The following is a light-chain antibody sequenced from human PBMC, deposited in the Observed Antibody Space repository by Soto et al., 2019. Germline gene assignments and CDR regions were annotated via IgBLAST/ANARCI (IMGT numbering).Light chain of an antibody. J-gene: IGKJ1*01. CDR1: QSVSSN. CDR2: GAS. V-gene: IGKV3-15*01. CDR3: QQYNNWPPWT. Sequence: EIVMTQSPATLSVSPGERATLSRRASQSVSSNLAWYQQKPGQAPRLLIYGASTRATGIPARFSGSGSGTEFTLTISSLQSEDFAFYYCQQYNNWPPWTFGQGTKVEIK.